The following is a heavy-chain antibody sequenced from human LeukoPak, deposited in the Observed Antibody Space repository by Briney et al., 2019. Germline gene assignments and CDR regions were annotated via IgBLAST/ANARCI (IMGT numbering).Heavy chain of an antibody. CDR3: ARDPWEPQGFDY. Sequence: GGSLRLSCAASGFTFSNYWMSWVRQAPGKGLEGVANIKQDGSEKYYVDSVKGRFTISRDNAKNSLYLQMNSLRAEDTAVYYCARDPWEPQGFDYWGQGTLVTVSS. CDR1: GFTFSNYW. CDR2: IKQDGSEK. D-gene: IGHD1-26*01. V-gene: IGHV3-7*01. J-gene: IGHJ4*02.